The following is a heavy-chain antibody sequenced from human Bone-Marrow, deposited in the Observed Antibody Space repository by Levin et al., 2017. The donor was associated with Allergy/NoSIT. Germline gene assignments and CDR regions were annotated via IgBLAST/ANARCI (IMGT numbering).Heavy chain of an antibody. CDR2: TYYRSKWYN. D-gene: IGHD6-6*01. Sequence: SQTLSLTCAISGDSVSSNSAAWNWIRQSPSRGLEWLGRTYYRSKWYNDYAVSVKSRITINPDTSKNQFSLQLNSVTPEDTAVYYCAREIRRIAARPHLSHNYFDYWGQRTLVTVSS. CDR1: GDSVSSNSAA. J-gene: IGHJ4*02. V-gene: IGHV6-1*01. CDR3: AREIRRIAARPHLSHNYFDY.